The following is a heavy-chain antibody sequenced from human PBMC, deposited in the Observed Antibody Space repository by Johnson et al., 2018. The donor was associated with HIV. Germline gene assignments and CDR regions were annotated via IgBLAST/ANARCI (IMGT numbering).Heavy chain of an antibody. J-gene: IGHJ3*02. V-gene: IGHV3-30*18. CDR2: ISYDGKNK. Sequence: QVTLVESGGGVVQPRRSLRLSCAASGFTFNNYGMHWVRQAPGKGLEWVAVISYDGKNKYFGDSVKGRFTISRDNSKNTLYLHMNSLRVEDTAVYYCAKANYYVYAFDIWGQGTMVTVSS. D-gene: IGHD3-22*01. CDR1: GFTFNNYG. CDR3: AKANYYVYAFDI.